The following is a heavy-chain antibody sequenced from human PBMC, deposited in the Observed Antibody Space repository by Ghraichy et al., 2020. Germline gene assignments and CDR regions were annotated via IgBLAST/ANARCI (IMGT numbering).Heavy chain of an antibody. Sequence: SETLSLTCAVYGGSFSGYYWSWIRQPPGKGLESIGEINHSGSTNYNPSLKSRVTISVDTSKNQFSLKLSSVTAADTAVYYCARGLPYSAMLSYYYYGMDVWGQGTTVTVSS. CDR2: INHSGST. J-gene: IGHJ6*02. D-gene: IGHD5-18*01. V-gene: IGHV4-34*01. CDR3: ARGLPYSAMLSYYYYGMDV. CDR1: GGSFSGYY.